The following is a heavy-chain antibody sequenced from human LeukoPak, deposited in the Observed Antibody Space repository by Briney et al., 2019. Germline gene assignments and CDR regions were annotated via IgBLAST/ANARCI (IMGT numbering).Heavy chain of an antibody. Sequence: GRSLRLSCAASGFTFSSYGMDSVRRAPGKGLEWVAFIWDDGSDKYYADSVKGRFTISRDNSKNTLYLQMNSLRAEDTAVYYCARYHYYYYMDVWGKGTTVTISS. CDR1: GFTFSSYG. CDR2: IWDDGSDK. V-gene: IGHV3-33*01. J-gene: IGHJ6*03. CDR3: ARYHYYYYMDV.